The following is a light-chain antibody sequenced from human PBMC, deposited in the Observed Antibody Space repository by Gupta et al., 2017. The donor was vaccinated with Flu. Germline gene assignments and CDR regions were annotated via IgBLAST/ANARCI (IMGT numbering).Light chain of an antibody. CDR3: SSVTSSDNWV. CDR1: SSDVGGDKY. J-gene: IGLJ3*02. CDR2: EVS. V-gene: IGLV2-14*01. Sequence: SALTQPASVSWSPGQSITISCPGTSSDVGGDKYVSWYQQHPGKAPKLMIYEVSNWASGVSNRFSGSKSGNTASLTISGLQADDEADYYCSSVTSSDNWVFGEGTKLTVL.